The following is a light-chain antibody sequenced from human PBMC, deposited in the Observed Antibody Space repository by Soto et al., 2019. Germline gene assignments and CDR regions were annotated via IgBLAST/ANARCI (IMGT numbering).Light chain of an antibody. CDR2: EAT. J-gene: IGLJ3*02. CDR1: SSDIGTYHL. CDR3: CSYAGGSTLV. Sequence: QSALTQPASVSGSPGQSITISCTGTSSDIGTYHLVSWYQQHPGKAPKLIIYEATKRPSVVSNRFSGSKSGNTASLTISGLQTEDDAEYYCCSYAGGSTLVFGGGTKLTVL. V-gene: IGLV2-23*01.